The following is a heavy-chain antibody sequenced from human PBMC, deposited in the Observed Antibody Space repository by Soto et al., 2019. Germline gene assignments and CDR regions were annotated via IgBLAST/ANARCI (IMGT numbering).Heavy chain of an antibody. J-gene: IGHJ4*02. Sequence: GGSLRLSCTASGFDFSGSEMNWFRQSPGKGLEWVAYITGSGGVMFHADSVKGRFSTSRDNAKNSLFLEMSDLTAADTGVYYCAKVAPFILGSPVWGQGTLVTVSS. V-gene: IGHV3-48*03. CDR2: ITGSGGVM. CDR3: AKVAPFILGSPV. D-gene: IGHD2-21*01. CDR1: GFDFSGSE.